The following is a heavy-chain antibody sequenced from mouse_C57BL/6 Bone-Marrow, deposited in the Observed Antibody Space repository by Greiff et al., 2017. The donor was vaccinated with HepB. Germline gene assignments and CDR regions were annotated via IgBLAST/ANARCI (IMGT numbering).Heavy chain of an antibody. CDR1: GYAFTNYL. V-gene: IGHV1-54*01. Sequence: QVQLQQSGAELVRPGTSVKVSCKASGYAFTNYLIEWVKQRSGQGLEWIGVINPGSGGTNYNEKFKGKATLTADKSSSTAYMQLSSLTSEDSAVYICARYPIYYGHYWGQGTTLAASS. CDR3: ARYPIYYGHY. J-gene: IGHJ2*01. D-gene: IGHD2-1*01. CDR2: INPGSGGT.